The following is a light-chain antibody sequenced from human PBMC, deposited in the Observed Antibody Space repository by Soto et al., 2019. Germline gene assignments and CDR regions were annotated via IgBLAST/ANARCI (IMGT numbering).Light chain of an antibody. CDR2: GAS. CDR3: QQYNNWPPWT. V-gene: IGKV3-15*01. Sequence: EIVMRQSPATLSVSPGERATLSCRASQSVSSNLAWYQQKPGQAPRLLIYGASTRATGIPARFSGSGSGTEFTLTISGLQSEDFAVYYCQQYNNWPPWTFGQGTKV. CDR1: QSVSSN. J-gene: IGKJ1*01.